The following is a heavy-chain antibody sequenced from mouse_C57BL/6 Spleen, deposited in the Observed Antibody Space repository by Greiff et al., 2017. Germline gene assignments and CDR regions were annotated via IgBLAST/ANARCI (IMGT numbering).Heavy chain of an antibody. CDR1: GYTFTSYW. J-gene: IGHJ4*01. CDR2: IDPSDSYT. V-gene: IGHV1-50*01. CDR3: ARGGDY. Sequence: QVQLQQPGAELVKPGASVKLSCKASGYTFTSYWMQWVKQRPGQGLEWIGEIDPSDSYTNCNQKFKGKATLTVDTSSSTAYMQLSSLTSEDSAVYYCARGGDYWGQGTSVTVSS.